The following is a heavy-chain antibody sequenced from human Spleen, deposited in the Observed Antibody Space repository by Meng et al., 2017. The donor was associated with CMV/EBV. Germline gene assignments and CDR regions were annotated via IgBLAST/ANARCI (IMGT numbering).Heavy chain of an antibody. J-gene: IGHJ4*02. V-gene: IGHV4-59*01. CDR1: GGSISSYY. CDR2: INYSGTS. Sequence: SETLSLTCTVSGGSISSYYWSWLRQAPGKGLEWIGYINYSGTSNSNPSLKSRVTISVDTSKKLVSLKLRSVTAADTAVYYCAREAGTYYDSTGYQEWGPGTLVTVSS. CDR3: AREAGTYYDSTGYQE. D-gene: IGHD3-22*01.